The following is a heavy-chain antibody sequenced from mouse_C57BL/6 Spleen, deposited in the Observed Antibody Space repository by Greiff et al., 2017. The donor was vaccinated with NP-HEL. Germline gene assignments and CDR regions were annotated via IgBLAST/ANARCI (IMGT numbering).Heavy chain of an antibody. CDR3: ARSHYYGSSYPDY. V-gene: IGHV5-17*01. CDR1: GFTFSDYG. J-gene: IGHJ2*01. D-gene: IGHD1-1*01. Sequence: EVKVVESGGGLVKPGGSLKLSCAASGFTFSDYGMHWVRQAPEKGLEWVAYISSGSSTIYYADTVKGRFTISRDNAKNTLFLQMTSLRSEDTAMYYCARSHYYGSSYPDYWGQGTTLTVSS. CDR2: ISSGSSTI.